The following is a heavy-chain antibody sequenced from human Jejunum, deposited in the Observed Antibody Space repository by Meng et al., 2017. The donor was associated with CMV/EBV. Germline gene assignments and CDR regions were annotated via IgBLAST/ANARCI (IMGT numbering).Heavy chain of an antibody. Sequence: TVSGGSITRTAYYWGWIRQPPGKGLEWIGSISYSGTTYYNPSLKSRVTISLDTSKNHFSLKLTSVTAADMAVYYCASRSSGYYTPFDYWAQGTLVTVSS. CDR3: ASRSSGYYTPFDY. CDR1: GGSITRTAYY. J-gene: IGHJ4*02. D-gene: IGHD3-3*01. CDR2: ISYSGTT. V-gene: IGHV4-39*07.